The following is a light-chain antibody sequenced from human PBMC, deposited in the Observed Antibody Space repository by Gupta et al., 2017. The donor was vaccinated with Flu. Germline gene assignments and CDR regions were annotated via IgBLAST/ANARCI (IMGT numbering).Light chain of an antibody. CDR1: QSVSSSN. Sequence: EAVLTQSPGTLSLSPGEGATLSCRASQSVSSSNIAWYQQKPGQAPRLLIYGASTRATGIPGRFSGSGSGTDFSLTISRLEPEDFAVYYCQQYGNSPRFTFGPGTKVDIK. J-gene: IGKJ3*01. CDR3: QQYGNSPRFT. V-gene: IGKV3-20*01. CDR2: GAS.